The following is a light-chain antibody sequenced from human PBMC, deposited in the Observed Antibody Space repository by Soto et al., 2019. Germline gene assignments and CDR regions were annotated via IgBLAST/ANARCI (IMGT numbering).Light chain of an antibody. Sequence: QSVLTQPPSVSAAPGQKVTISCSGSSSNIGGNSVSLYQHLPGTAPKLLIYDDNKRPSGIPDRFSGSKSGTSATLGITGFQTGDEADYYCGSWDSILSAYLVGTGIEGTV. CDR1: SSNIGGNS. CDR3: GSWDSILSAYL. CDR2: DDN. V-gene: IGLV1-51*01. J-gene: IGLJ1*01.